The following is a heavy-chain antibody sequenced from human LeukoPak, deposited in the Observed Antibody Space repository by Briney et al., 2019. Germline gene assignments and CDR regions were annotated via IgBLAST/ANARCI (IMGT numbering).Heavy chain of an antibody. CDR3: ARLTTVTRGTEFDP. V-gene: IGHV4-59*01. J-gene: IGHJ5*02. D-gene: IGHD4-17*01. CDR1: GGSISSYY. Sequence: SETLSLTCTVSGGSISSYYWSWIRQPPGKGLEWIGYIYYSGSTNYNPSLKSRVTISVDTSKNQFSLKLSSVTAADTAVYYCARLTTVTRGTEFDPWGQGTLVTVSS. CDR2: IYYSGST.